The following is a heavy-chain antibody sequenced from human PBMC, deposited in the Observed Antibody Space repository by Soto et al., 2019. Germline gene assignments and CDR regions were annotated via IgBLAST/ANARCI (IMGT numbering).Heavy chain of an antibody. D-gene: IGHD3-9*01. J-gene: IGHJ6*02. CDR2: ISGSGGST. Sequence: EVQLLESGGGLVQPGGSLRLSCAASGFTFSSYAMSWVRQAPGKGLEWVSAISGSGGSTYYADSVKGRFTISRDNSNNTLYLQMNSLRAEDTAVYYCAKDQYYDILTGYYILHYYYGMDVWGQGTTVTVSS. CDR3: AKDQYYDILTGYYILHYYYGMDV. V-gene: IGHV3-23*01. CDR1: GFTFSSYA.